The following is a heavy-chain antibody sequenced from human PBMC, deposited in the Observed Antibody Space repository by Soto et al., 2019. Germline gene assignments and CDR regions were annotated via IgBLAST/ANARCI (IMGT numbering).Heavy chain of an antibody. V-gene: IGHV6-1*01. J-gene: IGHJ6*02. CDR2: TYYRSRWYS. D-gene: IGHD2-15*01. CDR1: GDSVSSSSVA. Sequence: SPTLSLTCVISGDSVSSSSVAWNWVRQSPSRGLEWLGRTYYRSRWYSDFAVSVRGRIVINADTSKNQFSLQLNSVTPEDTAVYFCARSEEDSDYYYYGLDVWGQGTTGTVAS. CDR3: ARSEEDSDYYYYGLDV.